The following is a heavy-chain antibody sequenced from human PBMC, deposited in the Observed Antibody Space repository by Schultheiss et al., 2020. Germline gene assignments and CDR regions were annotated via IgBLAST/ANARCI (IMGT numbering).Heavy chain of an antibody. CDR1: GGSISSSSYY. Sequence: SQTLSRTCTVSGGSISSSSYYWGWIRQPPGKGLEWIGSIYYSGSTYYNPSLKSRVTISVDTSKNQFSLKLSSVTAADTAVYYCAGITMIQSLYPEFDYWGQGTLVTVSS. J-gene: IGHJ4*02. D-gene: IGHD3-22*01. CDR2: IYYSGST. CDR3: AGITMIQSLYPEFDY. V-gene: IGHV4-39*01.